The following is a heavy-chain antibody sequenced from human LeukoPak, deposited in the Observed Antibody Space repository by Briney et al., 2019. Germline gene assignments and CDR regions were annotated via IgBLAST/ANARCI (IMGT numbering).Heavy chain of an antibody. Sequence: GGSLRLSCAASGFTFDDYAMHWVRQAPGKGLEGVSHFTGDAGSTRYADSVKGRFTISRDNSKNSLYLQLNSLRNEDTTFYYCVRSCYYFDYWGQGTLVIVSS. CDR2: FTGDAGST. CDR1: GFTFDDYA. D-gene: IGHD2-15*01. J-gene: IGHJ4*02. CDR3: VRSCYYFDY. V-gene: IGHV3-43*02.